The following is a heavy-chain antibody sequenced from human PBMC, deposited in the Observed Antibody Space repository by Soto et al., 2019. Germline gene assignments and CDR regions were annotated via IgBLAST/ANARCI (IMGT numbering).Heavy chain of an antibody. Sequence: QVHLQYSGPGLGHPSGPLPLTCAVSGGPISSSHWWTWVRQSPGKGLEYIGEIPHSGTSNSNPSLKGRVTLSVDKSKNHFSLTLTSVTAADTAVYYCARVVLTITLGAFDAWGQGTLVIVSS. D-gene: IGHD3-9*01. CDR1: GGPISSSHW. J-gene: IGHJ3*01. CDR3: ARVVLTITLGAFDA. CDR2: IPHSGTS. V-gene: IGHV4-4*02.